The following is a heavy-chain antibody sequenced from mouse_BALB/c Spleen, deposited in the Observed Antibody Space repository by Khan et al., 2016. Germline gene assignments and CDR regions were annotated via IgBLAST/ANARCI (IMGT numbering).Heavy chain of an antibody. J-gene: IGHJ3*01. CDR1: GYTFSRYV. V-gene: IGHV1S136*01. CDR2: IDPDNDAT. Sequence: VQLQQSGPELVKPGASVKMSCKASGYTFSRYVMHWAKRKPGQGLEWIGYIDPDNDATKYNETFKGKATLTSDKSSNTSYMALSSLTSEDSAVYYGVRPFGDCFAYWGQGTLVTVSA. CDR3: VRPFGDCFAY.